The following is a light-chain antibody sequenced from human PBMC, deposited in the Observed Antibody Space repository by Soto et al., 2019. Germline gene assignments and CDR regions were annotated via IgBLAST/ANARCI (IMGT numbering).Light chain of an antibody. J-gene: IGLJ1*01. CDR2: EVR. CDR1: SSDVGGYNY. V-gene: IGLV2-14*01. CDR3: SSYTSTNTLYV. Sequence: QSVLTQPPSASGSPGQSVTISCTGTSSDVGGYNYVSWYQQHPGKAPKLIIYEVRNRPSGVSNRFSGSKSGNTASLTISGLQAEDEADYYCSSYTSTNTLYVFGTGTKLTVL.